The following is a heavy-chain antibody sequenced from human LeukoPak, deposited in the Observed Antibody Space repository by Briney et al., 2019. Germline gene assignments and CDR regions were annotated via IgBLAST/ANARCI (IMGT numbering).Heavy chain of an antibody. V-gene: IGHV3-23*01. J-gene: IGHJ3*02. Sequence: GGSLRLSCAASGFTFSSYAMSWVRQAPGKGLEWVSAISGSGGSTYYADSVKGRFTITRDNSKNTLYLQMNSLRAEDTAVYYCAKSGVESYYYDSAAGAFDIWGQGTMVTVSS. CDR2: ISGSGGST. CDR3: AKSGVESYYYDSAAGAFDI. D-gene: IGHD3-22*01. CDR1: GFTFSSYA.